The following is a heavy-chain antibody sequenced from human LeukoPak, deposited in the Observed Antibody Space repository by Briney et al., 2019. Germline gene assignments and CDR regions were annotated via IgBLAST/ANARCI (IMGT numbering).Heavy chain of an antibody. CDR1: GGSISSYY. V-gene: IGHV4-59*08. D-gene: IGHD5-12*01. Sequence: SETLSLTCTVSGGSISSYYWSWIRQPPGKGLEWIGYIYYSGSTNYNPSLKSGVTISVDTSKNEFSLKLSCVTAADTAVYYCASSDSGLPCDYWGQGTVVTVSS. CDR2: IYYSGST. J-gene: IGHJ4*02. CDR3: ASSDSGLPCDY.